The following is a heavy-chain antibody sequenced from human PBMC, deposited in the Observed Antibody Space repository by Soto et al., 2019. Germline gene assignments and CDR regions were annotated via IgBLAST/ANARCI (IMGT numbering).Heavy chain of an antibody. Sequence: QVQLQQWGAGLLKPSETLSLTYAVYGGSFSGYYWSWIRQPPGKGLEWIGEINHSGSTNYNPSLKSRVTISVDTSKNHFSLKLSSVTAADTAVYYCARGLWYYGSGSTYHYYMDVWGKGTTVTVSS. CDR1: GGSFSGYY. D-gene: IGHD3-10*01. J-gene: IGHJ6*03. CDR3: ARGLWYYGSGSTYHYYMDV. CDR2: INHSGST. V-gene: IGHV4-34*01.